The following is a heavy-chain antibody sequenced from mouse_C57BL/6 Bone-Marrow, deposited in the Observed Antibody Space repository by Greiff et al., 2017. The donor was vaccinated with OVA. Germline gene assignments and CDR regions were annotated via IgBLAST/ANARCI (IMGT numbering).Heavy chain of an antibody. J-gene: IGHJ1*03. V-gene: IGHV1-81*01. D-gene: IGHD4-1*01. CDR1: GYTFTSYG. CDR3: ARSLTGTWYFDV. Sequence: VKLMESGAELARPGASVKLSCKASGYTFTSYGISWVKQRTGQGLEWIGEIYPRSGNTYYNEKFKGKATLTADKSSSTAYMELRSLTSEDSAVYFCARSLTGTWYFDVWGTGTTVTVSS. CDR2: IYPRSGNT.